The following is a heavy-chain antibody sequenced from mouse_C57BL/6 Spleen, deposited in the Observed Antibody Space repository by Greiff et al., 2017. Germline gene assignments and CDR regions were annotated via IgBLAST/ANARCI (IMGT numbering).Heavy chain of an antibody. V-gene: IGHV1-4*01. CDR2: INPSSGYT. J-gene: IGHJ3*01. CDR1: GYTFTSYT. Sequence: VQLQQSGAELARPGASVKMSCTASGYTFTSYTMHWVKQRPGQGLEWIGYINPSSGYTKYNQKFKDKATLTADKSSSTAYMQLSSLTSEDSAVYYCARGDDYDDFFAYWGQGTLVTVSA. D-gene: IGHD2-4*01. CDR3: ARGDDYDDFFAY.